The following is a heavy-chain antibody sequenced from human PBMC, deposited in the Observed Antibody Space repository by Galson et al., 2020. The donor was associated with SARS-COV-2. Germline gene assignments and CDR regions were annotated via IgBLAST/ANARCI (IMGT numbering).Heavy chain of an antibody. CDR1: GGTFSSYA. D-gene: IGHD3-3*01. CDR3: ARDHWRRLPHRNYYYYGMDV. CDR2: IIPIFGTA. V-gene: IGHV1-69*13. J-gene: IGHJ6*02. Sequence: SVKVSCKASGGTFSSYAISWVRQAPGQGLEWMGGIIPIFGTANYAQKFQGRVTITADESTSTAYMELSSLRSEDTAVYYCARDHWRRLPHRNYYYYGMDVWGQGTTVTVSS.